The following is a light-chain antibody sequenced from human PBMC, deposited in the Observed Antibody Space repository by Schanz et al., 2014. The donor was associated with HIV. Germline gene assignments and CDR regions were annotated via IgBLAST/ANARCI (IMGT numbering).Light chain of an antibody. J-gene: IGKJ4*01. CDR1: QSVSSSY. CDR2: GAS. Sequence: EILMTQSPGTLSLSPGERATLSCRASQSVSSSYLAWYQQKPGQAPRLLIYGASSRATGIPDRFSGSGSGTDCTLTISSLEPEDFAVYYCQQRSNWPLTFGGGTKVEIK. V-gene: IGKV3D-20*02. CDR3: QQRSNWPLT.